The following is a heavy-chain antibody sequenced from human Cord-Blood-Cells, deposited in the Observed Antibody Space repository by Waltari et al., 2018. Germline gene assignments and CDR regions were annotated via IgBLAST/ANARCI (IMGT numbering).Heavy chain of an antibody. D-gene: IGHD3-10*01. Sequence: EVQLVESGGGLVQPGGSLRLSCAASGFTFSSYWMSWVRQAPGRGVEWVANIKKDGSEKYDVDSGKGRFTISRDNAKNSLYLQMNSLRAEDTAVYYCARDHYGSGSYYDYWGQGTLVTVSS. V-gene: IGHV3-7*01. CDR1: GFTFSSYW. J-gene: IGHJ4*02. CDR3: ARDHYGSGSYYDY. CDR2: IKKDGSEK.